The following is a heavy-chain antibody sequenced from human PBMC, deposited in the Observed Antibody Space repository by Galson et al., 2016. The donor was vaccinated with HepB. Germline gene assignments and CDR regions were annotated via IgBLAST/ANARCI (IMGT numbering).Heavy chain of an antibody. J-gene: IGHJ4*02. D-gene: IGHD2-2*01. V-gene: IGHV3-30*18. Sequence: SLRLSCAASGFTFSSYGMHWVRQAPGKGLEWVAFISYDGSNKKYADSVKGRFTISRDNSKKTLYLQMNSLRAEDTAVYYCAKDGRSYCSSASCHDHFHYWGQGTRVTVSS. CDR1: GFTFSSYG. CDR3: AKDGRSYCSSASCHDHFHY. CDR2: ISYDGSNK.